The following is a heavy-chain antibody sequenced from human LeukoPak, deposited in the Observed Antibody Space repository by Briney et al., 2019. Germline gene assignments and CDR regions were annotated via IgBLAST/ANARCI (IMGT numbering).Heavy chain of an antibody. D-gene: IGHD2-21*02. CDR2: IYYSGST. CDR1: GGSISSGGYY. J-gene: IGHJ3*02. Sequence: PSQTLSLTCTVSGGSISSGGYYWSWIRQPPGKGLEWIGYIYYSGSTYYNPSLKSRVTISVDTSKNQFSLKLSSVTAADTAVYYCARAPVTLPPLAFDIWGQGTMVTVSP. CDR3: ARAPVTLPPLAFDI. V-gene: IGHV4-30-4*01.